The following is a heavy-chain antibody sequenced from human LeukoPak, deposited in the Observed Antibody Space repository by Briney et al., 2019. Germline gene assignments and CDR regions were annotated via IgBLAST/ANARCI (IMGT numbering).Heavy chain of an antibody. Sequence: PGGSLRLSCAASGFTFSSYAMSWVRQAPGQGLEWVSAISGSADKTYYADSVKGRFTISRDNSKNTLYLQMNSLRAEDTAVYYCAKDVTWGSGYYYGDAFDIWGQGTMVTVSS. D-gene: IGHD3-22*01. CDR2: ISGSADKT. V-gene: IGHV3-23*01. CDR1: GFTFSSYA. J-gene: IGHJ3*02. CDR3: AKDVTWGSGYYYGDAFDI.